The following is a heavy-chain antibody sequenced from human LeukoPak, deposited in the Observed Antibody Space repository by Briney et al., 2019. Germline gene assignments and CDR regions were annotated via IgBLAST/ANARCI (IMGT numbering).Heavy chain of an antibody. CDR1: GGSFSGYY. CDR2: INHSAST. Sequence: SETLSLTCAVYGGSFSGYYWSWIRQPPGKGLEWIGEINHSASTNYNPSLKSRVTISVDTSKNQFSLKLSSVTAADTAVYYCARGLTTVTTSFDYWGQGTLVTVSS. V-gene: IGHV4-34*01. CDR3: ARGLTTVTTSFDY. D-gene: IGHD4-17*01. J-gene: IGHJ4*02.